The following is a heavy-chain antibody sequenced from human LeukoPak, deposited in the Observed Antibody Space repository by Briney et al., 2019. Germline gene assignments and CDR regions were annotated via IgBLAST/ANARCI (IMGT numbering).Heavy chain of an antibody. CDR3: YLYNYGSGSFDY. CDR2: ISGSGGST. V-gene: IGHV3-11*04. Sequence: PGGSLRLSCAASGFTFSDYYMSWIRQAPGKGLEWVSAISGSGGSTYYADSVKGRFTISRDNAKNSLYLQMNSLRAEDTAVYFCYLYNYGSGSFDYWGQGTLVTVSS. D-gene: IGHD3-10*01. J-gene: IGHJ4*02. CDR1: GFTFSDYY.